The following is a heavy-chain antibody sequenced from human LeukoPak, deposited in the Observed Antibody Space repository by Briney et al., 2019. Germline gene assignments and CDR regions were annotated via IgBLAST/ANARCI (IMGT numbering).Heavy chain of an antibody. Sequence: SETLSLTCAVYGGSFSGYYWSWIRQPPGKGLERIGEINHSGSTNYNPSLKSRVTISVDTSKNQFSLKLSSVTAADTAVYYCARRHGGKGNCFDYWGQGTLVTVSS. D-gene: IGHD4-23*01. CDR2: INHSGST. CDR3: ARRHGGKGNCFDY. J-gene: IGHJ4*02. CDR1: GGSFSGYY. V-gene: IGHV4-34*01.